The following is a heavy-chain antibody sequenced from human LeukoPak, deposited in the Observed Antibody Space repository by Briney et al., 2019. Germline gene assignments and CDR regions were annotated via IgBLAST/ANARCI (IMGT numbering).Heavy chain of an antibody. CDR2: INHSGST. J-gene: IGHJ6*03. D-gene: IGHD6-19*01. Sequence: SETLSLTCAVYGGSFSGYYWSWIRQPPGKGLEWIGEINHSGSTNYNPSLKSRVTISVDTSKNQFSLKLSSVTAADTAVYYCASYDASSGLGYYYMDVWGKGTTVTVSS. CDR1: GGSFSGYY. CDR3: ASYDASSGLGYYYMDV. V-gene: IGHV4-34*01.